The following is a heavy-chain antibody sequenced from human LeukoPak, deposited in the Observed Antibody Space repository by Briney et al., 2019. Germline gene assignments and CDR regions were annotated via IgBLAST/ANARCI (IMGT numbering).Heavy chain of an antibody. D-gene: IGHD5-18*01. CDR1: GGSFSGYY. J-gene: IGHJ4*02. CDR3: ARTTKDTAMVVYYFDY. Sequence: SETLSLTCAVYGGSFSGYYWSWIRQPPGKGLEWIGEINHSGSTNYNPSLKSRVTISVDTSKNQFSLKLSSVTAADTAVYYCARTTKDTAMVVYYFDYWGQGTLVTVSS. CDR2: INHSGST. V-gene: IGHV4-34*01.